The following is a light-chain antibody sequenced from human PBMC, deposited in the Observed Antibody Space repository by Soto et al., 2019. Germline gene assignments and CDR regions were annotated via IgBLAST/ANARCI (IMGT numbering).Light chain of an antibody. CDR3: QQFNSYPPT. Sequence: DIQLTQSPSFLSASVGDRVTITCRASQGIGSFLAWYQQKPGKAPRLRIYSASTLQSGVSLRFSGSGSGTEFTLTISSLQSEDFATYYCQQFNSYPPTFGQGTKVEIK. V-gene: IGKV1-9*01. CDR1: QGIGSF. CDR2: SAS. J-gene: IGKJ1*01.